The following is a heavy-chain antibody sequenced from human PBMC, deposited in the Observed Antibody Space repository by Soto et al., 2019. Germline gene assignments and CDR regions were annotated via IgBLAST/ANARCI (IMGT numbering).Heavy chain of an antibody. Sequence: ASVKGSCKASGYTFTTLSMHWVRQAPGQSLEWMGYINAGSGYTKYSQNFQGRVTITRDTLASTAYMELSSLRSEDTAVYYCASQYCGGYCSANYWGQGTLVTVSS. CDR3: ASQYCGGYCSANY. CDR2: INAGSGYT. J-gene: IGHJ4*02. D-gene: IGHD2-21*02. CDR1: GYTFTTLS. V-gene: IGHV1-3*01.